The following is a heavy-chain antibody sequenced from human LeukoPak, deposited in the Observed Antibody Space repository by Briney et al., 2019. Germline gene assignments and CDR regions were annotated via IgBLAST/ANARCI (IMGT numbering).Heavy chain of an antibody. J-gene: IGHJ4*01. V-gene: IGHV4-39*01. CDR1: GGSISSNSYY. CDR3: ARHPRNNYYDDGTDY. Sequence: SETLSLTCTVSGGSISSNSYYWGWIRQPPGKGLEWIGSIYYSGSTYYNPSLKSRVTISVDTSKNQFSLKLSSVTAADTAVYYCARHPRNNYYDDGTDYWGQGTLVTVSS. D-gene: IGHD3-22*01. CDR2: IYYSGST.